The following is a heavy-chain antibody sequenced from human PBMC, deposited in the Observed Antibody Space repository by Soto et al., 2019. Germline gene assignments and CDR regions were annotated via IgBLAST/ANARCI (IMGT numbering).Heavy chain of an antibody. J-gene: IGHJ2*01. V-gene: IGHV4-30-4*01. CDR1: GDSISSGDYY. CDR2: IYDNESI. D-gene: IGHD3-22*01. CDR3: ARLFSGNSGYPSHFDL. Sequence: QVQLQESGPGLVKPSQTLSLTCTVSGDSISSGDYYWSWIRQPPGKGLEWIGYIYDNESIYYKSSLKGRVSISVDTSKNRFSLKLTSVTAADTAVYYCARLFSGNSGYPSHFDLWGRGTLVTVSS.